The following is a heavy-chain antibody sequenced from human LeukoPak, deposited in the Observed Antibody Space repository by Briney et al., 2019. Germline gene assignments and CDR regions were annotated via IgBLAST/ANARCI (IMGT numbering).Heavy chain of an antibody. CDR2: ISSNGGST. D-gene: IGHD5-24*01. V-gene: IGHV3-64*01. J-gene: IGHJ3*02. Sequence: GGSLRLSCAASGFTFSSYAMHWVRQAPGKGLEYVSAISSNGGSTYYANSVKGRFTISRDNSKNTLYLQMGSLRAEDMAVYYCARSVRRWLQFDAFDIWGQGTMVTVSS. CDR3: ARSVRRWLQFDAFDI. CDR1: GFTFSSYA.